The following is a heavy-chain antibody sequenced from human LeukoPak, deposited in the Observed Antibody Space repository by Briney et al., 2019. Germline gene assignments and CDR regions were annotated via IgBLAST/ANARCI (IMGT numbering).Heavy chain of an antibody. CDR1: GGSISSYY. CDR3: ARIYGSGSYYPYYFDY. CDR2: IYYSGST. D-gene: IGHD3-10*01. V-gene: IGHV4-59*01. J-gene: IGHJ4*02. Sequence: PSETLSLTCTVSGGSISSYYWSWIRQPPGKGPEWIGYIYYSGSTNYNPSLKSRVTISVDTSKNQFSLKLSSVTAADTAVYYCARIYGSGSYYPYYFDYWGQGTLVTVSS.